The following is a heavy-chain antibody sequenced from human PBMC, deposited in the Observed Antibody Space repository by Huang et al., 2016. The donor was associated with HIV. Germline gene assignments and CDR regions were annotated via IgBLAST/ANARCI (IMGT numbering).Heavy chain of an antibody. J-gene: IGHJ4*02. CDR3: TVLLDY. Sequence: EVKVLESGGGLVQPGGSLRLSCVASGFTFNKYAMSCVRQAPGKGLGWVSLISGNGNKTYYADSVKGRFTISRDNSKNTVYLQMNSLRAEDAALYHCTVLLDYWGQGTPVTVSS. V-gene: IGHV3-23*01. CDR2: ISGNGNKT. CDR1: GFTFNKYA.